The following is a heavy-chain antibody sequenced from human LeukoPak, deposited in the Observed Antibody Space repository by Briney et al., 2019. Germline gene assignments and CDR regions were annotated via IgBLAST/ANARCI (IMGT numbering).Heavy chain of an antibody. CDR1: GFTFDDYG. CDR3: AKTYYYDSSGYWFDY. J-gene: IGHJ4*02. D-gene: IGHD3-22*01. V-gene: IGHV3-20*04. Sequence: GGSLRLSCAASGFTFDDYGMNWVRQAPGKGLEWVSGINWNGYSTGYADSVKGRFTISRDNAKNSLYLQMNSLRAEDTALYYCAKTYYYDSSGYWFDYWGQGTLVTVS. CDR2: INWNGYST.